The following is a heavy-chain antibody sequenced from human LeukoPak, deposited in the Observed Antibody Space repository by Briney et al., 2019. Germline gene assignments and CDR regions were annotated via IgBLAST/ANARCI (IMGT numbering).Heavy chain of an antibody. CDR2: IWYDGSNK. CDR1: GFTFSSYG. CDR3: ARRVRAARYNWFDP. V-gene: IGHV3-33*01. J-gene: IGHJ5*02. Sequence: GGSLRLSCAASGFTFSSYGMHWVRQAPGKGLEWVAVIWYDGSNKYYADSVNGRFTISRDNSKNTLYLQMNSLRAEDTAVYYCARRVRAARYNWFDPWGQGTLVTVSS. D-gene: IGHD6-6*01.